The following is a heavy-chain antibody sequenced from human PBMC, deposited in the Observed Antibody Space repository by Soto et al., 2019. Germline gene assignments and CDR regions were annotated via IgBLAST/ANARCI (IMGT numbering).Heavy chain of an antibody. CDR2: ISSSSSYI. V-gene: IGHV3-21*01. CDR1: GFTFSSYS. D-gene: IGHD5-18*01. J-gene: IGHJ2*01. CDR3: ARDRGYSYGYPSWYFDL. Sequence: EVQLVESGGGLVKPGGSLRLSCAASGFTFSSYSMNWVRQAPGKGLEWVSSISSSSSYIYYADSVKGRFTISRDNAKNSLYLQMTSLRAEDTAVYYCARDRGYSYGYPSWYFDLWGRGTLVTVSS.